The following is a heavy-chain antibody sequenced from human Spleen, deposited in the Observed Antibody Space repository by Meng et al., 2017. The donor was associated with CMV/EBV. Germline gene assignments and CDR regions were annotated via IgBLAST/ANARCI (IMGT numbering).Heavy chain of an antibody. CDR3: ARGNQLLPGPIDY. CDR1: GFTFSSYS. CDR2: ISSSSSYI. D-gene: IGHD2-2*01. V-gene: IGHV3-21*01. Sequence: LSLTCAASGFTFSSYSMNWVRQAPGKGLEWVSSISSSSSYIYYADSVKGRFTISRDNAKNSLYLQMNSLRAEDTAVYYCARGNQLLPGPIDYWGQGTLVTVSS. J-gene: IGHJ4*02.